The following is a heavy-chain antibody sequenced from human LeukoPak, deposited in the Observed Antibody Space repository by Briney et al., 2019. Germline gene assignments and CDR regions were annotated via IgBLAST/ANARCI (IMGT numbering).Heavy chain of an antibody. Sequence: SETLSLTCNVSGASIIGYYWSWIRQPAGGGLEWLGRIYSSGSTNYNPSLKSRVTMSVDTSNNKFSLKLNSVTAADTAVYCAREKMAGVPLFDSWGQGTLVTVSS. V-gene: IGHV4-4*07. CDR2: IYSSGST. J-gene: IGHJ4*02. CDR1: GASIIGYY. CDR3: AREKMAGVPLFDS. D-gene: IGHD5-24*01.